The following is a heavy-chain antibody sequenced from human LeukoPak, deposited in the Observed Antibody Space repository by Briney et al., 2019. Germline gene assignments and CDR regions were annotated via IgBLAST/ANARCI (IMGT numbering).Heavy chain of an antibody. J-gene: IGHJ4*02. D-gene: IGHD3-22*01. CDR2: INHSGST. CDR3: GRASADHYYYYSSGYYGLGY. CDR1: GGSFSGYY. Sequence: SGTLSLSCAVSGGSFSGYYWSWIRQTPGKGLEWVGEINHSGSTNYNPSPQRRAATSVDASTHQSSFKLRSTVGAETAVYSCGRASADHYYYYSSGYYGLGYGGQGTLVTVSS. V-gene: IGHV4-34*01.